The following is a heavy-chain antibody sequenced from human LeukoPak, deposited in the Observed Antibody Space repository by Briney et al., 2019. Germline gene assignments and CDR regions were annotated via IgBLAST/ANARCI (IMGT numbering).Heavy chain of an antibody. CDR3: AKDQTMVRGVIDN. J-gene: IGHJ4*02. CDR2: ISGSGGST. Sequence: PGGSLRLSCAASGFTFSGYAMSWVRQAPGKGLEWVSAISGSGGSTYYADSVKGRFTISRDNSKNTLYLQMNSLRAEDTAVYYCAKDQTMVRGVIDNWGQGTLVTVSS. V-gene: IGHV3-23*01. D-gene: IGHD3-10*01. CDR1: GFTFSGYA.